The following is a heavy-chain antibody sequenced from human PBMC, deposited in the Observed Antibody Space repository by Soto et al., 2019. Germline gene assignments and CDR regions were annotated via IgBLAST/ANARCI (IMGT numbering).Heavy chain of an antibody. CDR3: ARLGGYCSTTGCYGYYAMDV. J-gene: IGHJ6*02. CDR2: IYYSGNT. V-gene: IGHV4-39*01. CDR1: GGSIRRSNYY. Sequence: PSETLSLPCTVSGGSIRRSNYYLGCIRQPPGKGLEWIGSIYYSGNTYYNPSLKSRVTMSVDTSKNQFSLKLSSVTAADTAVYYCARLGGYCSTTGCYGYYAMDVWGQGTTVT. D-gene: IGHD2-2*01.